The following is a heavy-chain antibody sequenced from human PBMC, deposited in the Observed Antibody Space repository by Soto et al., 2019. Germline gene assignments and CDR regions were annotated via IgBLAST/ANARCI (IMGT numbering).Heavy chain of an antibody. V-gene: IGHV5-51*01. D-gene: IGHD3-10*01. CDR1: GYRFTSYW. Sequence: GAALKISCKGSGYRFTSYWIGWVRPMPGKGLEWMGIIYPGDSDTRYSPSFQGQVTISADKSISTAHLQWSSLKASDTAMYYCAGGGVRGVITRTRDYYGMDVWGQGTTVTVSS. CDR2: IYPGDSDT. CDR3: AGGGVRGVITRTRDYYGMDV. J-gene: IGHJ6*02.